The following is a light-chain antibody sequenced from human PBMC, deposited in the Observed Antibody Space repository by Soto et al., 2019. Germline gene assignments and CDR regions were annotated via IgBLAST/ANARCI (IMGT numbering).Light chain of an antibody. CDR2: DAS. V-gene: IGKV3-15*01. Sequence: IVMTQSPATLSVSPGERATLSCRASQSVTSNFAWYQQKPGQAPRLLIDDASTRATGIPARFSGRGSGTEFTLTISSLQSEDFAVYYCQQYNNWPPWTFGRGTKVDI. J-gene: IGKJ1*01. CDR1: QSVTSN. CDR3: QQYNNWPPWT.